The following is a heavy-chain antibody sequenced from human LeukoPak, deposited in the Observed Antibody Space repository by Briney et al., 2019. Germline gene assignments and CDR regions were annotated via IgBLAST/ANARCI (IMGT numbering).Heavy chain of an antibody. CDR1: GYTFTSYG. Sequence: ASVKVSCKASGYTFTSYGISWVRQAPGQGLEWMGWISAYNGNTNYAQELQGRVTMTTDTSTSTAYMELRSLRSDDTAVYYCARDRGDYGVSWFDPWGQGTLVTVSS. CDR3: ARDRGDYGVSWFDP. CDR2: ISAYNGNT. J-gene: IGHJ5*02. D-gene: IGHD4-17*01. V-gene: IGHV1-18*04.